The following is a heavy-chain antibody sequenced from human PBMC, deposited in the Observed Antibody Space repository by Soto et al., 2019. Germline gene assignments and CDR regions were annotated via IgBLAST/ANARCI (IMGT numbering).Heavy chain of an antibody. CDR3: ARHGYNYGGGYFDY. Sequence: EVLLVESGGGLVQPGGSLRLSFAASGVTVSSNYMSWVRQAPGKGLEWVSVIYSGGSTYYADSVKGRFTISRDNSKNTLYLQMNSLRAEDTAVYYCARHGYNYGGGYFDYWGQGTLVTVSS. V-gene: IGHV3-66*04. J-gene: IGHJ4*02. CDR1: GVTVSSNY. D-gene: IGHD5-18*01. CDR2: IYSGGST.